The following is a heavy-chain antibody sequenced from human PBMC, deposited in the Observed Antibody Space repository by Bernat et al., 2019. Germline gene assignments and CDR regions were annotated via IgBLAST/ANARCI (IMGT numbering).Heavy chain of an antibody. V-gene: IGHV4-39*01. CDR2: IHYSGST. D-gene: IGHD6-6*01. Sequence: QLQLQESGPGLVKPSETLSLTCTVSGGSISSSSYYWGWIRQPPGKWLEWIGSIHYSGSTYYNPSLKSRVTISVDTSKNRFSLKLSSVTAADTAVYYCARHPHRNLIAARHLYYFDYWGQGTLVTVSS. J-gene: IGHJ4*02. CDR1: GGSISSSSYY. CDR3: ARHPHRNLIAARHLYYFDY.